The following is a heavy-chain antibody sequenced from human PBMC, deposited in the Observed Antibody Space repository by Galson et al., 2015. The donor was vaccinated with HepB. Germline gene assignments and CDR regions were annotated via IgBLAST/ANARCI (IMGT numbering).Heavy chain of an antibody. Sequence: SVKVSCKASGYTFTSYGISWVRQAPGQGLEWMGWISAYNGNTNYAQKLQGRVTMTTDTSTSTAYMELRSLRSDDTAVYYCARDDSNYGAGPKPFTYYYYYMDVWGKGTTVTVSS. CDR3: ARDDSNYGAGPKPFTYYYYYMDV. D-gene: IGHD4-11*01. J-gene: IGHJ6*03. CDR2: ISAYNGNT. CDR1: GYTFTSYG. V-gene: IGHV1-18*01.